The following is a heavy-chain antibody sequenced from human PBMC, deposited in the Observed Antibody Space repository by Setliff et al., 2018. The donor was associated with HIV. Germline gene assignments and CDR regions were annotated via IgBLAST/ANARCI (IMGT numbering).Heavy chain of an antibody. Sequence: PGGSLRLSCAASGFTFSRYAMTWVRQAPGKGLEWVSAISGSGGSTYYADSVKGRFTISRDNSKNTLYLQMNSLRAEDTAVYYCAGESSIAVAEYFQHWGQGTLVTVSS. CDR1: GFTFSRYA. J-gene: IGHJ1*01. D-gene: IGHD6-19*01. CDR3: AGESSIAVAEYFQH. CDR2: ISGSGGST. V-gene: IGHV3-23*01.